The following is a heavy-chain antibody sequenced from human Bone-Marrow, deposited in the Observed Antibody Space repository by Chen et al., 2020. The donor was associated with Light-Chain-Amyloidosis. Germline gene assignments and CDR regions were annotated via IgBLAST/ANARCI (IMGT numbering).Heavy chain of an antibody. CDR1: GYTFTSYY. CDR2: INPSGGST. J-gene: IGHJ4*02. D-gene: IGHD5-12*01. Sequence: QVQLVQSGAEVKNPGASVKVSCKASGYTFTSYYMHWVRQAPGQGLEWMGIINPSGGSTSYAQKFQGRVTMTRDTSTSTVYMELSSLRSEDTAVYYCARGGGSTIRRGGPDYWGQGTLVTVSS. CDR3: ARGGGSTIRRGGPDY. V-gene: IGHV1-46*01.